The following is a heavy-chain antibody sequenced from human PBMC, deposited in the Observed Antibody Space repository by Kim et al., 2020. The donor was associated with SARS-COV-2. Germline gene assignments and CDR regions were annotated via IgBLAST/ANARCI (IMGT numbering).Heavy chain of an antibody. V-gene: IGHV4-39*01. CDR2: IYYSGST. J-gene: IGHJ4*02. CDR3: ARRGDTAMAKNFDY. CDR1: GGSISSSSYY. Sequence: SETLSLTCTVSGGSISSSSYYWGWIRQPPGKGLEWIGSIYYSGSTYYNPSLKSRVTISVDTSKNQFSLKLSSVTAADTAVYYCARRGDTAMAKNFDYWGQGTLVTVSS. D-gene: IGHD5-18*01.